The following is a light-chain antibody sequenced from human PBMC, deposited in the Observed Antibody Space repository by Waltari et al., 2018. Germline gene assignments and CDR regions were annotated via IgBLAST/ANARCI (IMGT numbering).Light chain of an antibody. J-gene: IGLJ2*01. V-gene: IGLV3-27*01. CDR1: MLAQLY. CDR2: KDS. CDR3: YSAADNNVF. Sequence: ELTQPSSVSVSPGQTARLTCSGDMLAQLYARWFQQKPGQAPILIIHKDSERPSGISERFLGSSSGTTVTLAISGAQPEDEADYYCYSAADNNVFFGGGTKLTVL.